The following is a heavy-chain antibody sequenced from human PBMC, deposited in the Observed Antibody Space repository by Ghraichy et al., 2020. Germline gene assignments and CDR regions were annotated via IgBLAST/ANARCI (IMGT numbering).Heavy chain of an antibody. J-gene: IGHJ5*02. V-gene: IGHV4-31*01. Sequence: SETLSLTCTVSGGSISSGGYYWSWIRQHPGKGLEWIGYIYYSGSTYYNPSLKSLVTISVDTSKNQFSLKLSSVTAADTAVYYCARGIEFGVDEETRYNWFDPWGQGTLVTVSS. CDR3: ARGIEFGVDEETRYNWFDP. CDR1: GGSISSGGYY. D-gene: IGHD3-3*01. CDR2: IYYSGST.